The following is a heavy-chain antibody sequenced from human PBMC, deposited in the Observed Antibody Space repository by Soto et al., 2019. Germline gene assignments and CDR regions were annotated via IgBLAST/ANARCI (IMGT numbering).Heavy chain of an antibody. CDR2: ISWNSGSI. CDR3: AKDKTLSGWYAFDY. J-gene: IGHJ4*02. CDR1: GFTFDDYA. D-gene: IGHD6-19*01. V-gene: IGHV3-9*01. Sequence: EVQLVESGGGLVQPDRSLRLSCAASGFTFDDYAMHWVRQAPGKGLEWVSGISWNSGSIGYADSVKGRFTISRDNAKNSLYLQMNSLRAEDTALYYCAKDKTLSGWYAFDYWGQGTLVTVSS.